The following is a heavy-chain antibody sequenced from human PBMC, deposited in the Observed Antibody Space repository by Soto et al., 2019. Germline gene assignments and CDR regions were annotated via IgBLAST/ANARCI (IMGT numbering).Heavy chain of an antibody. Sequence: PSETLSLTCAVPRGSFNAYSWTLIRQPPGKGLEWIGEIDHSGSTTYNPSLKSRIIMSVDTSKNQFSLNVSSVTAADTAVYYCARGLRYSGMDVWGQGTTVTVSS. CDR2: IDHSGST. CDR1: RGSFNAYS. V-gene: IGHV4-34*01. J-gene: IGHJ6*02. CDR3: ARGLRYSGMDV.